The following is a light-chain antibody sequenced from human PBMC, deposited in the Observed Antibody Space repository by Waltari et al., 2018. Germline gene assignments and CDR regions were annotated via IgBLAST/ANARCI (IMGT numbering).Light chain of an antibody. CDR2: GAS. CDR1: QSVSSN. J-gene: IGKJ5*01. V-gene: IGKV3-15*01. Sequence: ILMTQSPATLSVSPGERATLSCRASQSVSSNLAWYQQKPGQAPRLLIYGASTRATGLPARFSGSGSGTEFTLTISSLQSEDFAVYYCQQYNNWPITFGQGTRLEIK. CDR3: QQYNNWPIT.